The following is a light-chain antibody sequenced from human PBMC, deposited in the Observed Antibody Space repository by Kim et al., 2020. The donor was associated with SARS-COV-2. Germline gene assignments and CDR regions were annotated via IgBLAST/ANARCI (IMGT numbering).Light chain of an antibody. J-gene: IGLJ1*01. CDR2: DVT. CDR1: SSDVGGYNY. CDR3: CSYAGSPPYV. Sequence: QSALTQPRSVSGSPGQSVTISCTGTSSDVGGYNYVSWYQQHPGKAPKLMIYDVTERPSGVPDRFPASKSGNTASLTISGLQAEDEADYYCCSYAGSPPYVFGTGTKVTVL. V-gene: IGLV2-11*01.